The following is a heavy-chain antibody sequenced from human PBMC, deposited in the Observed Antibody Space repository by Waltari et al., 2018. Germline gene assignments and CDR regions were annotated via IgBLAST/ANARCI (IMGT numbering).Heavy chain of an antibody. D-gene: IGHD6-25*01. CDR1: GGTFSSYT. V-gene: IGHV1-69*02. J-gene: IGHJ6*02. Sequence: QVQLVQSGAEVKKPGSSVKVSCKASGGTFSSYTISWVRQAPGQGLEWMGRIIPILGIANYAQKFQGRVTITADKSTSTAYMELSSLRSEDTAVYYCVRGFGKQRDGMDVWGQGTTVTVSS. CDR2: IIPILGIA. CDR3: VRGFGKQRDGMDV.